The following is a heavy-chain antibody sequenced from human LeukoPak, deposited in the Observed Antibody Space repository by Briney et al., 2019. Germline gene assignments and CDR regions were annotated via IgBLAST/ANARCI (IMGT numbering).Heavy chain of an antibody. Sequence: GGSLRLSCAASGFTFRSYAMSWVRQAPGKGLEWVANIKQDGSEKYYVDSVKGRFTISRDNAKNSLYLQMNSLRAEDTAVYYCATLRIPYYYGSGKADYWGQGTLVTVSS. J-gene: IGHJ4*02. V-gene: IGHV3-7*01. D-gene: IGHD3-10*01. CDR3: ATLRIPYYYGSGKADY. CDR2: IKQDGSEK. CDR1: GFTFRSYA.